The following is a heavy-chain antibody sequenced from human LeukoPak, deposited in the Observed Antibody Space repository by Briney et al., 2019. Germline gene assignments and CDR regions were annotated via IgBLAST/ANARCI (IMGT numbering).Heavy chain of an antibody. CDR1: VGSFSGYY. D-gene: IGHD2-2*01. J-gene: IGHJ3*02. CDR2: INHSGST. V-gene: IGHV4-34*01. Sequence: SETLSLTCAVYVGSFSGYYWSWIRQPPGKGLEWMGEINHSGSTNYNPSLKSRVTISVDTSKNQFSLKLSSVTAADTAVYYCARVGCSSTSCYPGAFDIWGQGTMVTVSS. CDR3: ARVGCSSTSCYPGAFDI.